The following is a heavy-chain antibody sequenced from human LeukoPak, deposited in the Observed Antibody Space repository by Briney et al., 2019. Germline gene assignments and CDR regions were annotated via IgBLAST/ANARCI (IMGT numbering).Heavy chain of an antibody. D-gene: IGHD4-17*01. CDR3: ARDLNGDYVFDP. V-gene: IGHV4-34*01. CDR2: INHSGST. CDR1: GGSFSDYY. J-gene: IGHJ5*02. Sequence: SETLSLTCAVYGGSFSDYYWSWIRQPPGKGLEWIGEINHSGSTNYKPSLRSRVTISVDTSKNQFSLKLSSVTAADTAVYYCARDLNGDYVFDPWGQGTLVTVSS.